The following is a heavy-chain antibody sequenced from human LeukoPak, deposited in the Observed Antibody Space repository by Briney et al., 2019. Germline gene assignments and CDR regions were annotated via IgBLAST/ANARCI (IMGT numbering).Heavy chain of an antibody. CDR2: IYYSGST. CDR3: ARHEWVTTGKYYFDY. D-gene: IGHD4-11*01. V-gene: IGHV4-39*01. CDR1: GGSISSSSYY. J-gene: IGHJ4*02. Sequence: SETLSLTCTVSGGSISSSSYYWGWLRQPPGKGLEWIGSIYYSGSTYYNPSLKSRVTISVDTSKNQFSLKLSSVTAADTAVYYCARHEWVTTGKYYFDYWGQGTLVTVSS.